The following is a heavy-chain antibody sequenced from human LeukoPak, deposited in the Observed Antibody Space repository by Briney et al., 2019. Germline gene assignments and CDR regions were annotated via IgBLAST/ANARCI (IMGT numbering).Heavy chain of an antibody. CDR2: ISYDGSKR. D-gene: IGHD2/OR15-2a*01. V-gene: IGHV3-30-3*01. Sequence: GRSLRLSCVASGFTFNSFAMHWVRQAPGKGLEWVAVISYDGSKRYYADSGKGRFTISRDNSKNATYLEMNSMRVEDTAIYYCTRDHYPGIARGGACNFWGQGTMATVSS. CDR1: GFTFNSFA. J-gene: IGHJ3*01. CDR3: TRDHYPGIARGGACNF.